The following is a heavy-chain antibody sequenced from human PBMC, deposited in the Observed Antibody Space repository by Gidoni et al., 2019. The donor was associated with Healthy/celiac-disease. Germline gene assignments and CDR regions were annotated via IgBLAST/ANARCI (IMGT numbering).Heavy chain of an antibody. CDR3: ARDPGWSGDNWFDP. Sequence: IFSSYAISWVRQAPGQGLEWMGGIIPIFGTANYAQKFQGRVTITADESTSTAYMELSILRSEDTAVYYCARDPGWSGDNWFDPWGQGTLVTVSS. CDR1: IFSSYA. CDR2: IIPIFGTA. D-gene: IGHD7-27*01. V-gene: IGHV1-69*01. J-gene: IGHJ5*02.